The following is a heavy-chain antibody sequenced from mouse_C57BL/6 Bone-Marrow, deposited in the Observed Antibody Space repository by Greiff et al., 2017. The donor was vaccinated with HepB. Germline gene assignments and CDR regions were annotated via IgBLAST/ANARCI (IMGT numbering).Heavy chain of an antibody. Sequence: EVKLVESGGGLVQPGGSLKLSCAASGFTFSDYGMAWVRQAPRKGPEWVAFISILAYSIYYADTVTGRFTISTENAKNTLYLEMSSLRSEDTAMYYCARQNYGNAMDYWGQGTSVTVSS. CDR3: ARQNYGNAMDY. J-gene: IGHJ4*01. V-gene: IGHV5-15*01. CDR1: GFTFSDYG. D-gene: IGHD1-1*01. CDR2: ISILAYSI.